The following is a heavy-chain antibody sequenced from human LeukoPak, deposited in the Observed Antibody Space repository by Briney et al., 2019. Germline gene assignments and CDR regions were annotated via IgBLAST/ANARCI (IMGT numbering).Heavy chain of an antibody. CDR2: IYYSGST. CDR3: ARAGPYSSSWSPFDY. D-gene: IGHD6-13*01. V-gene: IGHV4-59*01. CDR1: GGSISSYY. Sequence: SETLSLTCTVSGGSISSYYWSWIRQPPGKGLEWIGYIYYSGSTNYNPSLKSRVTIPVDTSKNQFSLKLSSVTAADTAVYYCARAGPYSSSWSPFDYWGQGTLVTVSS. J-gene: IGHJ4*02.